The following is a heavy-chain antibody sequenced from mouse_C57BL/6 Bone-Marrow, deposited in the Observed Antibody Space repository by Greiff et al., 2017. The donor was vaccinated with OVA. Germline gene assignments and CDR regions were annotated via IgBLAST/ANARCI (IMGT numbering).Heavy chain of an antibody. V-gene: IGHV1-50*01. CDR3: AREGDYDVDY. Sequence: QVHVKQPGAELVKPGASVKLSCKASGYTFTSYWMQWVKQRPGQGLEWIGEIDPSDSYNASNQKFKGKATLTVDTSSSTAYMQLSSLTSEDSAVYYCAREGDYDVDYWGQGTTLTVSS. CDR2: IDPSDSYN. D-gene: IGHD2-4*01. CDR1: GYTFTSYW. J-gene: IGHJ2*01.